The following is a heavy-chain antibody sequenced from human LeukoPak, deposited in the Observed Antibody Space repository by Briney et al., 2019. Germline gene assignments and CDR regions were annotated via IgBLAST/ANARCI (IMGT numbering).Heavy chain of an antibody. CDR1: GYTITNNW. CDR2: INPSGTGT. J-gene: IGHJ5*02. D-gene: IGHD5-24*01. V-gene: IGHV1-46*01. Sequence: ASVKVSCKASGYTITNNWMHWVRQAPGQGLEWMGVINPSGTGTSYGQKFQGRITTSRDTSTSTVYMELSSLRSEDTAFYYCATDHSMADTAWWFDPWGQGTLVTVSS. CDR3: ATDHSMADTAWWFDP.